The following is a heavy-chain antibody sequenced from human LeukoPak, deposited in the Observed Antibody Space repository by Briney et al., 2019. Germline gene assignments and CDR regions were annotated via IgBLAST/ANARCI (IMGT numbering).Heavy chain of an antibody. Sequence: SETLSLTCIVSGGSISSYYWNWIRQPPGKGLEWIGYIYYSGYTNYNPSLKSRVTLSVDTSKNQFSLKLSSVTAADTAVYYCARGLGFYVYVWGSHRYTPYYFDYWGQGTVVTVSS. CDR2: IYYSGYT. J-gene: IGHJ4*02. V-gene: IGHV4-59*01. CDR1: GGSISSYY. D-gene: IGHD3-16*02. CDR3: ARGLGFYVYVWGSHRYTPYYFDY.